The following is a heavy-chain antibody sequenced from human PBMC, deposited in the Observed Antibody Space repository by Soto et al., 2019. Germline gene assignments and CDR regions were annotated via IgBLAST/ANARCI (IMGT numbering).Heavy chain of an antibody. CDR3: ALEAGIDSLVPKYSWFNA. CDR1: GYTFTDYQ. V-gene: IGHV1-2*02. D-gene: IGHD2-8*02. CDR2: ISANNGGA. J-gene: IGHJ5*02. Sequence: ASVKVSCKPSGYTFTDYQIHWVRQAPGQGLEFMGWISANNGGAGSAQQFQGRVTVTRDTSISTVYMRLSNLRSDDTAEYICALEAGIDSLVPKYSWFNASVQGTRIPVST.